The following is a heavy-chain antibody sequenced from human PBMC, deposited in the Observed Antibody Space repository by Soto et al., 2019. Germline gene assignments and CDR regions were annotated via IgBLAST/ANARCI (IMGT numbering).Heavy chain of an antibody. Sequence: XXVRVSCKASGYTFTGYYMNWVRQAPGQGLEWMTWITPNSGATNYAQKFQRWVTMTRDTSISTAYMELSRLRSDDTVVYYCATIDSSGYYYGMDVWGQGTTVTVSS. D-gene: IGHD3-22*01. V-gene: IGHV1-2*04. CDR1: GYTFTGYY. CDR2: ITPNSGAT. CDR3: ATIDSSGYYYGMDV. J-gene: IGHJ6*02.